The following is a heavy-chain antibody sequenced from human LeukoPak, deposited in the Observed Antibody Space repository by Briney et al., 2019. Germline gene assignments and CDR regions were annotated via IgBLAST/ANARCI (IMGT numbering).Heavy chain of an antibody. CDR2: ISAYNGNT. CDR3: ARDRYPGGNSALGFDY. V-gene: IGHV1-18*01. J-gene: IGHJ4*02. D-gene: IGHD4-23*01. CDR1: GYTFTSYG. Sequence: ASVKVSCKASGYTFTSYGISWVRQAPGQGLEWMGWISAYNGNTNYAQKLQGRVTMTTDTSTSTAYMELRSLRSDDTAVYYCARDRYPGGNSALGFDYWGQGTLVTVSS.